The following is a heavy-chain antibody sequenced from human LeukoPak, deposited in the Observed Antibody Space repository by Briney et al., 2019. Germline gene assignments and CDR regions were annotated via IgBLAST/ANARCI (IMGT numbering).Heavy chain of an antibody. V-gene: IGHV1-69*04. CDR2: IIPILGIA. J-gene: IGHJ4*02. CDR3: AREAVMGHIDY. D-gene: IGHD2-15*01. CDR1: GGTFSSYA. Sequence: SVKVSCKASGGTFSSYAISWVRQAPGQGLGWMGRIIPILGIANYAQKFQGRVTITADKSTSTAYMELSSLRSEDTAVYYCAREAVMGHIDYWGQGTLVTVSS.